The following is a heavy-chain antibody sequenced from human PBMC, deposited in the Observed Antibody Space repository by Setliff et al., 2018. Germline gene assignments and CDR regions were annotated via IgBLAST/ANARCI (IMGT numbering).Heavy chain of an antibody. Sequence: ASVKVSCKASGYTFTNYGITWVRQAPGQGLEWMGIINPGGLTSSSTQKFEGRVTMTRDTSTSTVYMELNSLTSDDTAVYYCARGPPITMIVVGWFDPWGQGALVTVSS. CDR1: GYTFTNYG. J-gene: IGHJ5*02. CDR2: INPGGLTS. D-gene: IGHD3-22*01. V-gene: IGHV1-46*01. CDR3: ARGPPITMIVVGWFDP.